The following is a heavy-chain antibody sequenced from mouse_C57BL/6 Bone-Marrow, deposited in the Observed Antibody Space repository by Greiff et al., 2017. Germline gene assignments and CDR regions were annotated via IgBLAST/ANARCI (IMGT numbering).Heavy chain of an antibody. D-gene: IGHD2-1*01. V-gene: IGHV1-72*01. Sequence: QVQLQQPGAELVKPGASVKLSCKASGYTFTSYWMHWVKQRPGRGLEWIGRIDPNSGGTKYNAKFKRKATLTVDKHSSTAYMQLSSLTSEYSAVYDCAHGNYFYWYLAVWGTGTTVTVSS. J-gene: IGHJ1*03. CDR2: IDPNSGGT. CDR1: GYTFTSYW. CDR3: AHGNYFYWYLAV.